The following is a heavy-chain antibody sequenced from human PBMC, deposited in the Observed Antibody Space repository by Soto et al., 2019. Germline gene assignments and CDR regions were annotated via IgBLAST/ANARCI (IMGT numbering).Heavy chain of an antibody. CDR3: VRVPDYYGSGSAFDI. D-gene: IGHD3-10*01. Sequence: SETLSLTCTVSGGSISSGGYYWSWIRQHPGKGLEWIGYIYYSGSTYYNPSLKSRVTISVDTSKNQFSLKLSSVTAADTAVYYCVRVPDYYGSGSAFDIWGQGTMVTVSS. CDR1: GGSISSGGYY. CDR2: IYYSGST. V-gene: IGHV4-31*03. J-gene: IGHJ3*02.